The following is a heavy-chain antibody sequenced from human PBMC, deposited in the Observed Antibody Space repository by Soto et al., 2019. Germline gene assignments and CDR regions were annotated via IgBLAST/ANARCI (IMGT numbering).Heavy chain of an antibody. CDR1: GFTFSSYA. D-gene: IGHD2-2*01. CDR2: ISGSGGST. Sequence: GGSLRLSCAASGFTFSSYAMSWVRQAPGKELEWVSAISGSGGSTYYADSVKGRFTISRDNSKNTLYLQMNSLRAEDTAVYYSAKDKRTLLVVPVDRVRPYYYMDVWGKGTTVNVSS. J-gene: IGHJ6*03. CDR3: AKDKRTLLVVPVDRVRPYYYMDV. V-gene: IGHV3-23*01.